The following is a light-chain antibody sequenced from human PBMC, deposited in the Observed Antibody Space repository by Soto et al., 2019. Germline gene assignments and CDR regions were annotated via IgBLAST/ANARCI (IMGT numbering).Light chain of an antibody. Sequence: NFMLTQPHSVSESPGKTVTISCTRSSGSIASNYVQWYQQRPGSAPTSVIFEDNQRPSGVPDRFSGSIDRSSNSASLTISGLKTEDEADYYCQSYDNSNHVLFGGGTKVTVL. CDR1: SGSIASNY. V-gene: IGLV6-57*04. CDR3: QSYDNSNHVL. J-gene: IGLJ2*01. CDR2: EDN.